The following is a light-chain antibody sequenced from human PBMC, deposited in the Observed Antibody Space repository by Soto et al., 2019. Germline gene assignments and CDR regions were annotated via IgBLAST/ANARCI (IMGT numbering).Light chain of an antibody. V-gene: IGKV3-20*01. CDR1: QSVSDR. Sequence: SPTTLSLSPGERATLSCRASQSVSDRLAWYQQKPGQAPRLVIYGASTRATGIPDRFSGSGSGTDFTLTISRLEPEDFAVYYCQQYGSSRWTFGQGTKVDIK. CDR2: GAS. J-gene: IGKJ1*01. CDR3: QQYGSSRWT.